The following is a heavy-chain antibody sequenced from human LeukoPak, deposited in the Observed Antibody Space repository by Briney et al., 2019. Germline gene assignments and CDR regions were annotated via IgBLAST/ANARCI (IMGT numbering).Heavy chain of an antibody. D-gene: IGHD6-6*01. J-gene: IGHJ4*02. CDR3: ARESYSSSSLDY. CDR1: GYTFTGYY. V-gene: IGHV1-2*04. Sequence: GASVKVSCKASGYTFTGYYMHWVRQAPGQGLEWMGWINPNSGGTNYAQKFQGWVTMTRDTSISTAYMELSRLRSDDTAVYFCARESYSSSSLDYWGQGTLVTVSS. CDR2: INPNSGGT.